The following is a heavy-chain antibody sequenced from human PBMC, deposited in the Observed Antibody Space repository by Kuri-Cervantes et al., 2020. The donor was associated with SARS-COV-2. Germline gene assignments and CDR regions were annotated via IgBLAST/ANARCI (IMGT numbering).Heavy chain of an antibody. V-gene: IGHV3-53*01. D-gene: IGHD2-15*01. Sequence: GGSLRLSCAASGSSVGTNYMSWVRQASGKGLEWVSVIYSGSNTYYADSVKGRFTIARDNSKNTLNLQMNSLRVEDTGVYYCARDTGKGYCGGGRFQDAYDIWGQGTTVTVSS. J-gene: IGHJ3*02. CDR3: ARDTGKGYCGGGRFQDAYDI. CDR1: GSSVGTNY. CDR2: IYSGSNT.